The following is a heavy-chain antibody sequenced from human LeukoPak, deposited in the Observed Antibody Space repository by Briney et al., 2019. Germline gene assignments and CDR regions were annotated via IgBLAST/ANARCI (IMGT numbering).Heavy chain of an antibody. J-gene: IGHJ4*02. V-gene: IGHV1-46*01. CDR2: IYPRDGST. CDR1: GYSFTSNY. CDR3: ARDFRGYSSGWSRGGPHTRGYFDY. D-gene: IGHD6-19*01. Sequence: ASVKVSCKVSGYSFTSNYIHWVRQAPGQGLEWMGMIYPRDGSTSYAQRFQDRVTVTRDTSTSTVHMELSGLRSEDTAVYYCARDFRGYSSGWSRGGPHTRGYFDYWGQGTLVTVSS.